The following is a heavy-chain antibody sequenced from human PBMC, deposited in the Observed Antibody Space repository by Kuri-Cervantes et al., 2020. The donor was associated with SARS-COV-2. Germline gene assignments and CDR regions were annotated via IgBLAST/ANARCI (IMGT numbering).Heavy chain of an antibody. CDR1: GGSFSGYY. CDR2: INHRGST. Sequence: SETLSLTCAVYGGSFSGYYWSWIRQPPGKGLEWIGEINHRGSTNYNPSLKSRVTISVDTSKNQFSLKLSSVTAADTAVYYCARRPGYCSSTSCQEAYYGMDVWGQGTTVTVS. J-gene: IGHJ6*02. V-gene: IGHV4-34*01. D-gene: IGHD2-2*01. CDR3: ARRPGYCSSTSCQEAYYGMDV.